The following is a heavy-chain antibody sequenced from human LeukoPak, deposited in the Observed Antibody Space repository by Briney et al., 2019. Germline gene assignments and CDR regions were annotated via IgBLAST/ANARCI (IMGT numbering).Heavy chain of an antibody. D-gene: IGHD3-22*01. Sequence: ASVKVSCKASGYTFTSYYMHWVRQAPGQGLEWMGIINPSGGSTSYAQKFQGRVTMTRDMSTSTVYMELSSLRSEDTAVYYCARMHYFDSSNLNWFDPWGQGTLVTVSS. V-gene: IGHV1-46*01. CDR3: ARMHYFDSSNLNWFDP. CDR2: INPSGGST. J-gene: IGHJ5*02. CDR1: GYTFTSYY.